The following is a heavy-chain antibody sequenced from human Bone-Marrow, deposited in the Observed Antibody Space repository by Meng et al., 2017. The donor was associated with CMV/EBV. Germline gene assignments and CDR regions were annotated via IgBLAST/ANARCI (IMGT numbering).Heavy chain of an antibody. J-gene: IGHJ5*02. Sequence: SVKVSCKASGGTFSSYAISWVRQAPGQGLEWMGGIIPILGIANYAQKFQGRVTITADKSTSTAYMELSSLRSEDTAVYYCARGGLWFGELLGVGNWFDPWGQGTLVTVSS. CDR3: ARGGLWFGELLGVGNWFDP. CDR1: GGTFSSYA. D-gene: IGHD3-10*01. V-gene: IGHV1-69*10. CDR2: IIPILGIA.